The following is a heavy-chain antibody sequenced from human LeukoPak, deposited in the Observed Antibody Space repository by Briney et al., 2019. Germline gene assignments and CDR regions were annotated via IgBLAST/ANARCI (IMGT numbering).Heavy chain of an antibody. Sequence: SETLSLTCTVSGGSFKSYYWSWIRQPPGKGLEWIGYIYYSGSTNYNPSLKSRLTISVDTSKNQFSLKLSSVTAADTAVYYCARGRFAGTLGYWGQGTLVTVSS. CDR1: GGSFKSYY. V-gene: IGHV4-59*08. CDR2: IYYSGST. CDR3: ARGRFAGTLGY. J-gene: IGHJ4*02. D-gene: IGHD6-13*01.